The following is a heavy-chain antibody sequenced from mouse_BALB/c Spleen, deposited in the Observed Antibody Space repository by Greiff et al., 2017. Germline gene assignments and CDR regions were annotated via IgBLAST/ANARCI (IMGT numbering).Heavy chain of an antibody. CDR2: IWGDGST. Sequence: VMLVESGPGLVAPSQSLSITCTVSGFSLTGYGVNWVRQPPGTGLEWLGMIWGDGSTDYNSALKSRLSISKYNSKSQVFLKMNSLQTDDTARYYCARGDMIIAYWGQGTLVTVSA. J-gene: IGHJ3*01. CDR3: ARGDMIIAY. CDR1: GFSLTGYG. D-gene: IGHD2-4*01. V-gene: IGHV2-6-7*01.